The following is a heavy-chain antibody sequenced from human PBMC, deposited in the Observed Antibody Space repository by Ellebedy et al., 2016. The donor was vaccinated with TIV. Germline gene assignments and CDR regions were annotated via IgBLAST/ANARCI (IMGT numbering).Heavy chain of an antibody. CDR2: IIPIFGTA. J-gene: IGHJ4*02. D-gene: IGHD3-16*01. CDR3: ATFSFYVPCY. Sequence: SVKVSXXASGGTFSSYAISWVRQAPGQGLEWMGGIIPIFGTANYAQKFQGRVTITADKSTSTAYMELSSLRSEDTAVYYCATFSFYVPCYWGQGTLVTVSS. V-gene: IGHV1-69*06. CDR1: GGTFSSYA.